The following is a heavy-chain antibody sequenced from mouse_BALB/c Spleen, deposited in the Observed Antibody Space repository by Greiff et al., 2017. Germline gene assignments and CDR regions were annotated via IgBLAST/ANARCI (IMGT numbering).Heavy chain of an antibody. D-gene: IGHD2-1*01. CDR2: ISSGSSTI. J-gene: IGHJ2*01. CDR1: GFTFSSFG. Sequence: EVKLVESGGGLVQPGGSRKLSCAASGFTFSSFGIHWVRQAPEKGLEWVAYISSGSSTIYYADTVKGRFTISRDNPKNTLFLQMTSLRSEDTAMYYCARSSGNCYFDDWGEGT. V-gene: IGHV5-17*02. CDR3: ARSSGNCYFDD.